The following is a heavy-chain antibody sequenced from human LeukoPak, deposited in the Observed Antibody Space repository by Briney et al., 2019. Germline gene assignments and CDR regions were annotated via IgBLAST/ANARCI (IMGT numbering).Heavy chain of an antibody. V-gene: IGHV4-39*07. J-gene: IGHJ4*02. CDR1: GGSISSSSYY. CDR3: AREDYGDYY. Sequence: PSETLSLTCTVSGGSISSSSYYWGWIRQPPGKGLEWIGSIYYSGSTYYNPSLKSRVTISVDTSKNQFSLKLSSVTAADTAVYYCAREDYGDYYWGQGTLVTVSS. CDR2: IYYSGST. D-gene: IGHD4-17*01.